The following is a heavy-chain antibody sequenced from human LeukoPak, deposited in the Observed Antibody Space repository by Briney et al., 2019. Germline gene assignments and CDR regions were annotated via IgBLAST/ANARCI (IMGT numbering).Heavy chain of an antibody. J-gene: IGHJ3*02. CDR3: ARDRKGVTYYYDSDDAFDI. CDR1: GFTFSSYS. CDR2: ISYDGSNK. V-gene: IGHV3-30*03. Sequence: PGGSLRLSCAASGFTFSSYSMNWVRQAPGKGLEWVAIISYDGSNKYYADSVKGRFTISRDNSKNTLYLQMNSLRAEDTAVYYCARDRKGVTYYYDSDDAFDIWGQGTMVTVSS. D-gene: IGHD3-22*01.